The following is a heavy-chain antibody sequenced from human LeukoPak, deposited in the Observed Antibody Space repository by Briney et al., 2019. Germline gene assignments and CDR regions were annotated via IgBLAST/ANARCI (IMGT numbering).Heavy chain of an antibody. J-gene: IGHJ6*02. Sequence: PSETLSLTCAVYGGSFSGYYWSWIRQPPGKGLEWIGEINHSGSTNYNPSLKSRVTISVDTSKNQFSLKLSSVTAADTAVYYYARGNRGYCSSTSCYLNYYYYGMDVWGQGTTVTVSS. CDR2: INHSGST. CDR3: ARGNRGYCSSTSCYLNYYYYGMDV. CDR1: GGSFSGYY. V-gene: IGHV4-34*01. D-gene: IGHD2-2*01.